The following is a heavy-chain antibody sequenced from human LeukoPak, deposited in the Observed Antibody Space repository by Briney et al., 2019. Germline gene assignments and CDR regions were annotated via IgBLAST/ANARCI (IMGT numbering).Heavy chain of an antibody. CDR3: ASGKYRYGDNWIAP. V-gene: IGHV3-30*03. D-gene: IGHD5-18*01. CDR2: ISHDGSNT. Sequence: GGSLRLSCAASGFTFSRSAVHWVRQAPGKGLEWVAVISHDGSNTDYTDSVKGRFTISRDNSKNTLYLQMNSLRAEDTAVYFCASGKYRYGDNWIAPCGQGTRLTVSS. J-gene: IGHJ5*02. CDR1: GFTFSRSA.